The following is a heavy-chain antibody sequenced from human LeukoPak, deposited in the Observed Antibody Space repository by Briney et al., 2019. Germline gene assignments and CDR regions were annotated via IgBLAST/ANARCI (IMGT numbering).Heavy chain of an antibody. CDR2: IIPIFGTA. CDR1: GGTFSSYA. D-gene: IGHD3-10*01. Sequence: ASVKVSCKASGGTFSSYAISWVRQAPGQGLEWMGGIIPIFGTANYAQKFQGRVTITADESTSTAYMELSSLRSEDTAVYYCARVISWSGSYFKVENWFDPWGQGTLVTVSS. V-gene: IGHV1-69*13. J-gene: IGHJ5*02. CDR3: ARVISWSGSYFKVENWFDP.